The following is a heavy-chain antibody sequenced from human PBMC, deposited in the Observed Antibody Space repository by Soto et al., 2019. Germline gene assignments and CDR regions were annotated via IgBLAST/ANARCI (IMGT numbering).Heavy chain of an antibody. CDR1: GFTFSSYG. V-gene: IGHV3-30*18. J-gene: IGHJ4*02. D-gene: IGHD3-16*01. Sequence: VQLVESGGGVVQPGRSLRLSCAASGFTFSSYGMHWVRQAPGKGLEWVAVISYDGSNKYYADSVKGRFTISRDNSKNTLYLQMNSLRAEDTAVYYCAKVFEGYYFDYWGQGTLVTVSS. CDR3: AKVFEGYYFDY. CDR2: ISYDGSNK.